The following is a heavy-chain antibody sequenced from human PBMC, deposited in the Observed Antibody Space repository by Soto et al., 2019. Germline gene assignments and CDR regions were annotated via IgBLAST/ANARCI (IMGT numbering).Heavy chain of an antibody. D-gene: IGHD3-10*01. CDR1: GFTVSSNY. CDR2: IYSGGST. Sequence: GGSLRLSCAASGFTVSSNYMSWVRQAPGKGLGWVSVIYSGGSTYYADSVKGRFTISRDNSKNTLYLQMNSLRAEDTAVYYCARDQDTMVRGVIISEYFQHWGQGTLVTVSS. V-gene: IGHV3-66*01. CDR3: ARDQDTMVRGVIISEYFQH. J-gene: IGHJ1*01.